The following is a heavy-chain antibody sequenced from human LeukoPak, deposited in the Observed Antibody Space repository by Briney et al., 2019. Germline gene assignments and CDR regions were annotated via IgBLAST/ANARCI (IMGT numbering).Heavy chain of an antibody. V-gene: IGHV4-59*08. Sequence: SETLSLTCIVSGGSISGYHWGWIRQPPGKGLEWIGYISYSGITNYNPSLKSRVTISVDTSKNQFSLKLSSVTAADTAVYYCARHLVVVPDYWGQGTLVTVSS. J-gene: IGHJ4*02. CDR2: ISYSGIT. CDR3: ARHLVVVPDY. D-gene: IGHD2-2*01. CDR1: GGSISGYH.